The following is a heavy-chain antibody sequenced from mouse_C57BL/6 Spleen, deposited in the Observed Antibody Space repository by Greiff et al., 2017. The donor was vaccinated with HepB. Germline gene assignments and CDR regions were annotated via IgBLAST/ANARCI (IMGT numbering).Heavy chain of an antibody. V-gene: IGHV3-6*01. CDR2: ISYDGSN. CDR1: GYSITSGYY. J-gene: IGHJ3*01. CDR3: ARGITTVVAKGVAY. D-gene: IGHD1-1*01. Sequence: EVQRVESGPGLVKPSQSLSLTCSVTGYSITSGYYWNWLRQFPGNKLEWMGYISYDGSNNYNPSLKNRISITRDTSKNQFFLKLNSVTTEDTATYYCARGITTVVAKGVAYWGQGTLVTVSA.